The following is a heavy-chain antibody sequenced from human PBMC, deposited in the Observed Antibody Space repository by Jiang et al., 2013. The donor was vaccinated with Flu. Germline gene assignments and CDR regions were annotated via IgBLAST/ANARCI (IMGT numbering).Heavy chain of an antibody. CDR3: ARHRRRISREGSSVPIAYVNYFDY. CDR1: GGSFSGYY. D-gene: IGHD2-2*01. J-gene: IGHJ4*02. V-gene: IGHV4-34*01. CDR2: INDSGST. Sequence: LLKPSETLSLTCGVSGGSFSGYYWSWVRQPPGKGLEWIGEINDSGSTNHNPSLKSRVTISVDTSKNQFSLKLSSVTAADTAVYYCARHRRRISREGSSVPIAYVNYFDYWGQGTLVTVSS.